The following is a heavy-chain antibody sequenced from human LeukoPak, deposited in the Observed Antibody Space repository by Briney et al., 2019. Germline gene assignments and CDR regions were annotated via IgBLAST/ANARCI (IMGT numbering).Heavy chain of an antibody. Sequence: SEILSLTCAVYGGSFSGYYWSWIRQPPGKGLEWIGYIYYSGSTNYNPSLKSRVTMSVDTSKNQFSLKLSSVTAADTAVYYCARLWFGELLGKYYFDYWGQGTLVTVSS. CDR1: GGSFSGYY. CDR2: IYYSGST. D-gene: IGHD3-10*01. J-gene: IGHJ4*02. CDR3: ARLWFGELLGKYYFDY. V-gene: IGHV4-59*12.